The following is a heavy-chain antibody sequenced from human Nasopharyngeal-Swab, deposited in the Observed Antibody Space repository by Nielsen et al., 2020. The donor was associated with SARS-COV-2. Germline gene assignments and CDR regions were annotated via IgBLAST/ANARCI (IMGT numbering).Heavy chain of an antibody. CDR3: AREVSDYGDYRYFDL. D-gene: IGHD4-17*01. V-gene: IGHV3-30*04. CDR1: GFTFSSYA. CDR2: ISYDGSQI. J-gene: IGHJ2*01. Sequence: GESLKISCAASGFTFSSYATNWVRQAPGKGLEWVASISYDGSQINYADSVKGRFTISRDNSKSTLYLQLNSLTAEDTAGFYCAREVSDYGDYRYFDLWGRGTLVTVSS.